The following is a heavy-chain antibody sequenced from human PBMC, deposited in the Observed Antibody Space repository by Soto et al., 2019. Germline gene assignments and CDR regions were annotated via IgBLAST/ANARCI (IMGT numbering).Heavy chain of an antibody. CDR3: AHRVLRTVFGLVTTTAIYFGV. Sequence: QITLKESGPTVVKPTETLTLTCTFSGFSLTTSGVGVGWVRQSPGKAPEWLALIYWDDDKRYSTSLKSRLTNPKETSKNQVVLTMANLDPADTATYYCAHRVLRTVFGLVTTTAIYFGVWGQGTPVVVSS. CDR2: IYWDDDK. J-gene: IGHJ4*02. CDR1: GFSLTTSGVG. V-gene: IGHV2-5*02. D-gene: IGHD3-3*01.